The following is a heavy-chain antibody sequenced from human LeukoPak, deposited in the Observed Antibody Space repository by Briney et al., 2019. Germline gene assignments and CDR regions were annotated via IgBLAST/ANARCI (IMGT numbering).Heavy chain of an antibody. V-gene: IGHV1-2*06. CDR3: AREAFGGVFPY. J-gene: IGHJ4*02. CDR1: GYTFTGYY. Sequence: ASVKVSCKASGYTFTGYYMHWVRQAPGQGLEWMGRINPSTGGTKYAQKFQGRVTLTRDTSVTTAYMALSRLRSDDTAVYYCAREAFGGVFPYWGQGTLVTVSS. D-gene: IGHD3-16*01. CDR2: INPSTGGT.